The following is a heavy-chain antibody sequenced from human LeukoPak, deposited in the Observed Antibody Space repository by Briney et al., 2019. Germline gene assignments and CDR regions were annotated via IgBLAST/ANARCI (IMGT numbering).Heavy chain of an antibody. Sequence: GASVKVSCKASGGTFSSYAISWVRQAPGQGLEWMGGIIPIFGTANHAQKFQGRVTITADESTSTAYMELSSLRSEDTAVYYCARSFWSGPNFDYWGQGTLVTVSS. D-gene: IGHD3-3*01. CDR2: IIPIFGTA. CDR3: ARSFWSGPNFDY. CDR1: GGTFSSYA. J-gene: IGHJ4*02. V-gene: IGHV1-69*13.